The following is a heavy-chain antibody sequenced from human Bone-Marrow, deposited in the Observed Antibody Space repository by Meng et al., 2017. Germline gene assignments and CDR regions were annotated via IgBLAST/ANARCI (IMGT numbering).Heavy chain of an antibody. CDR1: GGSINSAGYY. CDR2: IYYTENT. J-gene: IGHJ5*02. CDR3: ARGRASCSSGGCSLGWFDP. V-gene: IGHV4-31*01. Sequence: VQLQESGQGLVKPVQSLSLTCSVSGGSINSAGYYWSWIRQHPGKGLEWIGYIYYTENTYYNPSLKSPMTISLDKSKNQFSLKLNSVTVADTAVYYCARGRASCSSGGCSLGWFDPWGQGTLVTVSS. D-gene: IGHD2-15*01.